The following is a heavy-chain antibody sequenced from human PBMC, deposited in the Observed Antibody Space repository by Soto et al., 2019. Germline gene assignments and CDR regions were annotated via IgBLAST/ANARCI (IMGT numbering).Heavy chain of an antibody. Sequence: SETLSLTCNVSGGPIKTGDYYWNWIRQPPGKGLEWIGYVFYSGATNYSPSLKSRAAISMDTSKNQFSLSLTSVTAADTAVYYCARAGFSYGHLLFWGQGMWVTVSS. CDR1: GGPIKTGDYY. J-gene: IGHJ4*02. D-gene: IGHD3-10*01. CDR2: VFYSGAT. CDR3: ARAGFSYGHLLF. V-gene: IGHV4-30-4*01.